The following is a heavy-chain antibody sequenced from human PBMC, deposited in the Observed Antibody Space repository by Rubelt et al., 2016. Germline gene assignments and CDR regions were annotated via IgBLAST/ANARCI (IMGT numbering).Heavy chain of an antibody. CDR2: INHSGST. Sequence: QVQLQQWGAGLLKPSETLSLTCAAYGGSFSGYYWSWIRQPPGKGLEWIGEINHSGSTNYNPYLKSRVTISVDTSKNQFSLTPSSVTAADTAVYYCARPRLPDYYTTFDYWGQGSLVTVSS. CDR3: ARPRLPDYYTTFDY. D-gene: IGHD3-9*01. CDR1: GGSFSGYY. J-gene: IGHJ4*02. V-gene: IGHV4-34*01.